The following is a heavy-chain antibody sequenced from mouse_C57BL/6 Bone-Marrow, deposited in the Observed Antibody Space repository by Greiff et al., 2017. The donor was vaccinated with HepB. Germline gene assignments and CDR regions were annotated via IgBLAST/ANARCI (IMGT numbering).Heavy chain of an antibody. CDR3: ARVWLLPYWYFDV. V-gene: IGHV1-75*01. D-gene: IGHD2-3*01. CDR1: GCTFTDYY. J-gene: IGHJ1*03. Sequence: VQLQQSGPELVKPGASVKISCKASGCTFTDYYINWVKQRPGQGLEWIGWIFPGSGSTYYNEKFKGKATLTVDKSSSTAYMLLSSLTSEDSAVYFCARVWLLPYWYFDVWGTGTTVTVSS. CDR2: IFPGSGST.